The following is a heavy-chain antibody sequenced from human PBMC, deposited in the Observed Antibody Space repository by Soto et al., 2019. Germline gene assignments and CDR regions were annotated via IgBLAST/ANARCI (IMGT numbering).Heavy chain of an antibody. CDR3: ARRYGGTLAY. D-gene: IGHD4-17*01. Sequence: PSETLSLTCAVSGGSISSGGYSWSWIRQPPGKGLEWIGYIYYSGSTYYNPSLKSRVTISVDTSKNQFSLKLSSVTAADTAVYYCARRYGGTLAYWGQGTLVTVSS. V-gene: IGHV4-30-2*01. CDR1: GGSISSGGYS. J-gene: IGHJ4*02. CDR2: IYYSGST.